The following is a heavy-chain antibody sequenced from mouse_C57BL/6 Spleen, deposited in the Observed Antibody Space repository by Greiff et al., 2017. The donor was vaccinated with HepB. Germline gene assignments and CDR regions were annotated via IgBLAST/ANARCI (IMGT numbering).Heavy chain of an antibody. V-gene: IGHV1-76*01. Sequence: VKLQESGAELVRPGASVKLSCKASGYTFTDYYINWVKQRPGQGLEWIARIYPGSGNTYYNEKFKGKATLTAEKSSSTAYMQLSSLTSEDSAVYFCAVDSSGFLFAYWGQGTLVTVSA. CDR2: IYPGSGNT. J-gene: IGHJ3*01. D-gene: IGHD3-2*02. CDR3: AVDSSGFLFAY. CDR1: GYTFTDYY.